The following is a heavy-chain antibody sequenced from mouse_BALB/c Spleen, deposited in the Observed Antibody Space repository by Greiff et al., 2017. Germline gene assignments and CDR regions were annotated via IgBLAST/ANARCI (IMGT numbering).Heavy chain of an antibody. Sequence: VQLQQSGTVLARPGASVKMSCKASGYSFTSYWMHWVKQRPGQGLEWIGAIYPGNSDTSYNQKFKGKAKLTAVTSASTAYMELSSLTNEDSAVYYCTRDSLREAMDYWGQGTSVTVSS. D-gene: IGHD1-1*01. V-gene: IGHV1-5*01. CDR2: IYPGNSDT. J-gene: IGHJ4*01. CDR1: GYSFTSYW. CDR3: TRDSLREAMDY.